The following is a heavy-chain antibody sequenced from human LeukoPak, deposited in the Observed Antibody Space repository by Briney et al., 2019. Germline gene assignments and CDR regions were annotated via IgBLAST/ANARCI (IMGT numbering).Heavy chain of an antibody. V-gene: IGHV3-64*01. CDR3: ARQVAAAAYFDY. CDR1: GFTFSSFA. CDR2: ISSNGGGR. J-gene: IGHJ4*02. Sequence: GGSLRLSCAASGFTFSSFAVHWVRQAPGKGLEYVSAISSNGGGRYYANSVKGRFTISRDNSKNTLYLQMGSLRAEDMAVYYCARQVAAAAYFDYWGQGTLVTVSS. D-gene: IGHD6-13*01.